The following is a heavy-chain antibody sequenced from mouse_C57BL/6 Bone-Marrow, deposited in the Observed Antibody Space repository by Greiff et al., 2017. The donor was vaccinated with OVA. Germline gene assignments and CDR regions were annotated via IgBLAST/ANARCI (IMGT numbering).Heavy chain of an antibody. V-gene: IGHV5-4*01. CDR2: ISDGGSYT. J-gene: IGHJ1*03. D-gene: IGHD2-4*01. Sequence: DVMLVESGGGLVKPGGSLKLSCAASGFTFSSYAMSWVRQTPEKRLEWVATISDGGSYTYYPDNVKGRFTISRDNAKNNLYLQMSHLKSEDTAMYYCARDHDYDGHVWGTGTTVTVSS. CDR3: ARDHDYDGHV. CDR1: GFTFSSYA.